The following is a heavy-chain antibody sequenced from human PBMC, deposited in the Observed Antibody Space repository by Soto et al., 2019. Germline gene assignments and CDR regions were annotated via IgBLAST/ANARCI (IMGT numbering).Heavy chain of an antibody. CDR1: GFTFDDYA. CDR2: ISWDSNTI. Sequence: EVQLVESGGGLVQPGRSLRLSCAASGFTFDDYAMHWVRQAPGKGLEWVSGISWDSNTIAYADSVKGRFTISRDNAKNSLYLQMNSLRAEDTALYYCAKDGQIRYCGGGCSVYCDYWGQGTLVTVSS. J-gene: IGHJ4*02. D-gene: IGHD2-21*01. CDR3: AKDGQIRYCGGGCSVYCDY. V-gene: IGHV3-9*01.